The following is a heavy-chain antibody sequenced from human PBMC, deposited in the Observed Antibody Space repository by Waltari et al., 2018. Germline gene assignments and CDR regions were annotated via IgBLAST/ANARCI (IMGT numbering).Heavy chain of an antibody. Sequence: QVQLQESGPGLVKPSETLSLTCTVSGGSVSSGSYYWNWIRQSPGKGLEWVGYIYYTGSTNYNPSLKSRVTISVDTSKNQFSLKLSSVTAADTAVYYCARATNWVLEAFDLWGQGTMVTVSP. CDR1: GGSVSSGSYY. J-gene: IGHJ3*01. V-gene: IGHV4-61*01. D-gene: IGHD1-1*01. CDR2: IYYTGST. CDR3: ARATNWVLEAFDL.